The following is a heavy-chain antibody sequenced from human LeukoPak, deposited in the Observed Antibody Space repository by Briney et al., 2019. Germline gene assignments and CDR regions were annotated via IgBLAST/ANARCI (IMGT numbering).Heavy chain of an antibody. J-gene: IGHJ4*02. CDR3: AGRLYYDSSGYGYFDY. CDR1: GYSISSGYY. Sequence: SETLSLTCTVSGYSISSGYYWGWIRQPPGKGLEWIGSIYHSGSTYYNPSLKSRVTISVDTSKNQFSLKLSSVTAADTAVYYCAGRLYYDSSGYGYFDYWGQGTLVTVSS. D-gene: IGHD3-22*01. CDR2: IYHSGST. V-gene: IGHV4-38-2*02.